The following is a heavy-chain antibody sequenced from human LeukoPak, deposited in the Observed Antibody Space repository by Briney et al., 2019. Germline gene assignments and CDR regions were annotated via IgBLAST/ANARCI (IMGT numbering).Heavy chain of an antibody. CDR3: TTDLHYYDSPSDAFDI. CDR2: ISGSGGST. V-gene: IGHV3-23*01. J-gene: IGHJ3*02. Sequence: GGSLRLSCAASGFTFSNYAMSWVRQAPGKGLEWVSAISGSGGSTYYADSVKGRFTVSRDNSKNTLYLQMNSLKTEDTAAYYCTTDLHYYDSPSDAFDIWGQGTMVTVSS. CDR1: GFTFSNYA. D-gene: IGHD3-22*01.